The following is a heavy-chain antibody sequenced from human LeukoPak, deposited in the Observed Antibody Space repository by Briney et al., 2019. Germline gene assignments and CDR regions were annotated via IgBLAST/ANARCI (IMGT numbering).Heavy chain of an antibody. CDR3: AREGSPRNWFDP. Sequence: SETLSLTCTVSGGSISSYYWSWIRQPPGKGLEWIGYIYYSGSTNYNPSLKSRVTISVDTSKNQFSLKLSSVTAADTAVYYCAREGSPRNWFDPWGQGTLVTVSS. CDR2: IYYSGST. J-gene: IGHJ5*02. CDR1: GGSISSYY. V-gene: IGHV4-59*01.